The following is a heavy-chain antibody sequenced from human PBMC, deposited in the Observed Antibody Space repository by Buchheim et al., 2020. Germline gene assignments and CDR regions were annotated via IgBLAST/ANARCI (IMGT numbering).Heavy chain of an antibody. V-gene: IGHV3-11*06. CDR2: ISSSSSST. Sequence: QVQLVESGGGLVKPGGSLRLSCAASGFIFSDYYMSWIRQAPGKGLEWVSYISSSSSSTNYADTVKGRFTISRDNAKNSLYLQVNGLRAEGTSVYYCAGSFSESENWFDPWGQGTL. CDR1: GFIFSDYY. D-gene: IGHD1-26*01. CDR3: AGSFSESENWFDP. J-gene: IGHJ5*02.